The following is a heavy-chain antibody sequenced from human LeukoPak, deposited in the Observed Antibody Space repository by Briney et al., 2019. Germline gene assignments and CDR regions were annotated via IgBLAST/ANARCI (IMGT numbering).Heavy chain of an antibody. J-gene: IGHJ4*02. CDR2: IWHDGGNK. CDR1: GFTFNTHG. D-gene: IGHD6-13*01. Sequence: PGGSLRLSCAASGFTFNTHGMHWVRQSAAKGLEWLAVIWHDGGNKYYADSVKGRFTISRDNSQNTLYLQMNSLRAEDTAVYYCAKLFKAYSSSWIDYWGQGNLVTVSS. CDR3: AKLFKAYSSSWIDY. V-gene: IGHV3-33*06.